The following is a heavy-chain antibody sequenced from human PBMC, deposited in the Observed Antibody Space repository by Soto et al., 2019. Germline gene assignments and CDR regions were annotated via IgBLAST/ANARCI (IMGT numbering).Heavy chain of an antibody. D-gene: IGHD4-17*01. CDR3: ARHGFYGDYSSNYFDP. V-gene: IGHV5-51*01. Sequence: GESLKISCKGSGYSFTSYWIGWVRQMPGKGLEYMGIIYPSDSDTRYSPSFQGQVTISVDKSINTAYLQWSSLKASDTAIYYCARHGFYGDYSSNYFDPWGQGTLVTVSS. CDR1: GYSFTSYW. J-gene: IGHJ5*02. CDR2: IYPSDSDT.